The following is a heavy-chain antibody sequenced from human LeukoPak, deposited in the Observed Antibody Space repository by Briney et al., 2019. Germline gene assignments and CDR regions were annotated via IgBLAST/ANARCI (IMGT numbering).Heavy chain of an antibody. Sequence: SETLSLTCAVYGGSFSGYYWSWIRQPPGKGLEWIGEINHSGSTNYSPSLKSRVTISVDTSKNQFSLKLISVTAADTAVYYCARGVGYCSSTSCFRDYNWFDTWGQGTLVTVSS. CDR2: INHSGST. CDR1: GGSFSGYY. V-gene: IGHV4-34*01. J-gene: IGHJ5*02. D-gene: IGHD2-2*01. CDR3: ARGVGYCSSTSCFRDYNWFDT.